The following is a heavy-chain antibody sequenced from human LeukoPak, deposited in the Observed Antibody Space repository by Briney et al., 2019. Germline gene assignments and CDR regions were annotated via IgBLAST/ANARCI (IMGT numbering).Heavy chain of an antibody. Sequence: GGSRRLSCAASGFTFSSYAMSWVRQAPGKGLEWVSAISGSGGSTYYADSVKGRFTISRDNSKNTLYLQMNSLRAEDTAVYYCAKDGRSFVVVAATGDYWGQGTLVTVSS. J-gene: IGHJ4*02. D-gene: IGHD2-15*01. CDR3: AKDGRSFVVVAATGDY. V-gene: IGHV3-23*01. CDR1: GFTFSSYA. CDR2: ISGSGGST.